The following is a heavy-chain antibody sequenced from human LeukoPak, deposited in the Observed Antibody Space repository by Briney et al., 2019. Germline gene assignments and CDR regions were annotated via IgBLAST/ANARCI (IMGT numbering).Heavy chain of an antibody. Sequence: VASVKVSCKASGGTFSSYAISWVRQAPGQGLEWMGGIIPVFGTANYAQKFQGRVTITADESTSTAYMELSSLRSEDTAVYYCAGGYRSGGSCQSVDWFDPWGQGTLVTVSS. J-gene: IGHJ5*02. CDR1: GGTFSSYA. V-gene: IGHV1-69*01. CDR2: IIPVFGTA. D-gene: IGHD2-15*01. CDR3: AGGYRSGGSCQSVDWFDP.